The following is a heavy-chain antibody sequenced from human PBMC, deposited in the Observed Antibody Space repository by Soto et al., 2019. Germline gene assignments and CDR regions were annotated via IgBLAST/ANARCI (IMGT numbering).Heavy chain of an antibody. J-gene: IGHJ5*02. CDR2: IYYSGST. V-gene: IGHV4-39*01. D-gene: IGHD3-3*02. CDR3: ASPKIAFYNWFDH. CDR1: GGSISSSSYY. Sequence: QLQLQESGPGLVKPSETLSLTCTVSGGSISSSSYYWGWIRQPPGKGLEWIGSIYYSGSTYDNPSLKSRVTISVDTSKNQFSLMLSSVTAADTAVYYCASPKIAFYNWFDHWGQGTLVTVSS.